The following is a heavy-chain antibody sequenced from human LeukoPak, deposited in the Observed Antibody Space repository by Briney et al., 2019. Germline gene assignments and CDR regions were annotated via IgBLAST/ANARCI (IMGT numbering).Heavy chain of an antibody. Sequence: SVKVSCKASGGTFSSYAISWVRQAPGQGLEWMGGIIPIFGTANYAQKFQGRVTITADESTSTAYMELSSLRSEDTAVYYCARTNYDYDSSGYLPPYYFDYWGQGTLVTVPS. V-gene: IGHV1-69*13. J-gene: IGHJ4*02. CDR2: IIPIFGTA. D-gene: IGHD3-22*01. CDR1: GGTFSSYA. CDR3: ARTNYDYDSSGYLPPYYFDY.